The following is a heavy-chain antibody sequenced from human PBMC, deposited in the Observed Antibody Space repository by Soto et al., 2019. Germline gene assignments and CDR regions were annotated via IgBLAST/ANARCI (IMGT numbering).Heavy chain of an antibody. CDR2: ISVYNGNT. D-gene: IGHD2-2*01. V-gene: IGHV1-18*01. CDR1: GYTFTSYG. Sequence: GASVKVSCKASGYTFTSYGMSWVRQAPGQGLEWMRWISVYNGNTNYAQKLQGRVTMTTDTSTSTAYMELRSLRSDDTAVYYCARNRNIVVVPAAAKGPIYYYYYGMDVWGQGTTVTVSS. CDR3: ARNRNIVVVPAAAKGPIYYYYYGMDV. J-gene: IGHJ6*02.